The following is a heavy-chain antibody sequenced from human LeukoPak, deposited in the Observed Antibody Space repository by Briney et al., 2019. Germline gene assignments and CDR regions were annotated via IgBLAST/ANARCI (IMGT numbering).Heavy chain of an antibody. J-gene: IGHJ6*02. V-gene: IGHV3-15*01. D-gene: IGHD6-13*01. CDR3: TTDLLPADYYYYGMDV. Sequence: GGSLRLSCAASGFTFSNAWMSWVRQAPGKGLEWVGRIKSKTDGGTTDYAAPVKGRFTISRDDSKNTLYLQMNSLKTEDTAVYYCTTDLLPADYYYYGMDVWGQGTTVTVSS. CDR2: IKSKTDGGTT. CDR1: GFTFSNAW.